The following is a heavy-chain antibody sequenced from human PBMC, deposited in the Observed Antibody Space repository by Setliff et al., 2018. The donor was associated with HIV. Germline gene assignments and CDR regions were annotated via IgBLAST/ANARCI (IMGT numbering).Heavy chain of an antibody. V-gene: IGHV5-51*01. D-gene: IGHD6-6*01. CDR2: IYPGDSHT. J-gene: IGHJ6*02. CDR1: GYSFTTFW. CDR3: ARLSSSSGQYFHDMDV. Sequence: PGESLKISCKASGYSFTTFWIAWVRQMPGKGLEWMGVIYPGDSHTTYSPSFQGQVTISADKSISTAYLQWSRLKASDTAMYYCARLSSSSGQYFHDMDVWGQGTTVTVSS.